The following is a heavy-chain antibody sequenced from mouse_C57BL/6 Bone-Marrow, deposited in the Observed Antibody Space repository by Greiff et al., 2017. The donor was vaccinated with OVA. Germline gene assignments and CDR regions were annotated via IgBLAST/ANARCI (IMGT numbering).Heavy chain of an antibody. CDR1: GYTFTSYW. CDR3: AREMGWLFYWFAY. D-gene: IGHD2-3*01. Sequence: QVQLQQPGAELVMPGASVKLSCKASGYTFTSYWMHWVKQRPGQGLEWIGEIDPSDSYTNYNQKFKGKSTLTVDKSSSTAYMQLSSLTSEDSAVYYCAREMGWLFYWFAYWGQGTLVTVSA. CDR2: IDPSDSYT. V-gene: IGHV1-69*01. J-gene: IGHJ3*01.